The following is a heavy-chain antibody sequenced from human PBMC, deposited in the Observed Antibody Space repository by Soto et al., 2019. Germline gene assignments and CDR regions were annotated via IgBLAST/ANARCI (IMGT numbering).Heavy chain of an antibody. J-gene: IGHJ2*01. D-gene: IGHD6-19*01. CDR3: ARDWGSGVGYFDL. CDR2: IKQDGSEK. Sequence: EVQLVESGGGLVQPGGSLRLSCAASGFTFSSYWTSWVRQAPGNGLEWVANIKQDGSEKYYVDSVKGRFTISSDNARNSVYLQMNSLSAEDTAVEYCARDWGSGVGYFDLWGRGNLVAVSS. CDR1: GFTFSSYW. V-gene: IGHV3-7*04.